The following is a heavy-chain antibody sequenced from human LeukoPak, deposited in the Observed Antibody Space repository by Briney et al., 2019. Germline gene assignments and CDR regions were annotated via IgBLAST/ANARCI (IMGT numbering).Heavy chain of an antibody. CDR3: VRSASNAFDV. D-gene: IGHD3-3*01. CDR1: GYTFTGYY. J-gene: IGHJ3*01. CDR2: INPKSGGT. V-gene: IGHV1-2*02. Sequence: ASVKVSCKASGYTFTGYYIHRVRQAPGQGPEWVGWINPKSGGTNSAQKFQGRVTLTRDTSISTAYMELSRLTSGDTAVYYCVRSASNAFDVWGQGTMVTVSS.